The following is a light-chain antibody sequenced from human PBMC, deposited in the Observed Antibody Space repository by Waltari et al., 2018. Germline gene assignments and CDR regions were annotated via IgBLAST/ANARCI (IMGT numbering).Light chain of an antibody. Sequence: QSPLTQSPSASGPPGPPATISSPGISLDVGDYNYVSWYQQHPGKAPKVMIYEVSKRPSGVPDRFSGSKSGNTASLTVSGLQAEDEADYYCSSYAGSNNFVVFGGGTKLTVL. CDR1: SLDVGDYNY. CDR3: SSYAGSNNFVV. V-gene: IGLV2-8*01. CDR2: EVS. J-gene: IGLJ2*01.